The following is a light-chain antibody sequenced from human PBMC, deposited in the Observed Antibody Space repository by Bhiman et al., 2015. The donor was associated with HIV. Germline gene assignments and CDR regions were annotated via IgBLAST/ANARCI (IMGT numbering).Light chain of an antibody. J-gene: IGLJ3*02. V-gene: IGLV1-40*01. CDR1: SSNIGAGYD. CDR2: GNS. Sequence: QPVLTQPPSVSGAPGQRVTISCTGSSSNIGAGYDVHWFQQLPKTAPKLLIYGNSNRPSGVPDRFSGSKSGTSASLAITGLQAEDEADYYCCSYTSSSTRVFGGGTKLTVL. CDR3: CSYTSSSTRV.